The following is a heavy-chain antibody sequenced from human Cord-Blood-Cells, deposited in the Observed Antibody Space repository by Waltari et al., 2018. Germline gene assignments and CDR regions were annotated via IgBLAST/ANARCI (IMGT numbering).Heavy chain of an antibody. V-gene: IGHV3-73*02. CDR1: GFTFSGSA. CDR2: IRSKANSYAT. CDR3: TRLYGDYDY. D-gene: IGHD4-17*01. Sequence: EVQLVASGGGLVQPGGSLNLSCAASGFTFSGSAMPWVRQASGKGLEWVGRIRSKANSYATAYAASVKGRFTISRDDSKNTAYLQMNSLKTEDTAVYYCTRLYGDYDYWGQGTLVTVSS. J-gene: IGHJ4*02.